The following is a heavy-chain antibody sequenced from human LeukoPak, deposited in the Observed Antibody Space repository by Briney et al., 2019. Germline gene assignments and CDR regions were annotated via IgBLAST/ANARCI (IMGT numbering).Heavy chain of an antibody. CDR1: GGSLSSVDNY. CDR2: TFYSGRT. J-gene: IGHJ6*02. D-gene: IGHD5-24*01. CDR3: ARGFYKTADRDGYNFLNRGSNYYYGMDV. Sequence: SQTLSLTCTVSGGSLSSVDNYWGWTPQPPGKGLDWIGYTFYSGRTNTNPSLKSRDTISVDTSKNQFSMKLSSVTGAETAVYYCARGFYKTADRDGYNFLNRGSNYYYGMDVWGQGTTVTVSS. V-gene: IGHV4-30-4*01.